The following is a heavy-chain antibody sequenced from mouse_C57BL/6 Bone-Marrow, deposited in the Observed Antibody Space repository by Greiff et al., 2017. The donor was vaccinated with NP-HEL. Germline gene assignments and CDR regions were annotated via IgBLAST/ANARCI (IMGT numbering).Heavy chain of an antibody. J-gene: IGHJ4*01. CDR1: GYTFKDYC. D-gene: IGHD1-3*01. Sequence: VQLQQSGAELVRPGASVKLSCTASGYTFKDYCMHWVKQRPEQGLEWIGMIDPADGDTDYAPKFKGKATMTVDTSSSTAYMQLSSLTSEDSAVYYCTTSGNSYYAMGYRGQVTSVTVA. V-gene: IGHV14-1*01. CDR3: TTSGNSYYAMGY. CDR2: IDPADGDT.